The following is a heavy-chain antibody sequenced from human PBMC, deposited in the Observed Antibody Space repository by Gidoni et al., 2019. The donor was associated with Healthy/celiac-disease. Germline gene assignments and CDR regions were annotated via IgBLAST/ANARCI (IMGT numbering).Heavy chain of an antibody. J-gene: IGHJ4*02. CDR3: AKDPTPLRFLEWLGEYYFDY. CDR2: ISGSGGST. D-gene: IGHD3-3*01. Sequence: EVQLLESGGGLVQPGGSLRLSCAASGFTFSSYAMSWVRQAPGEGLGGVSAISGSGGSTYYEDAVKGRFTISRDNSKNTLYLQMNSLRAEDTAVYYCAKDPTPLRFLEWLGEYYFDYWGQGTLVTVSS. CDR1: GFTFSSYA. V-gene: IGHV3-23*01.